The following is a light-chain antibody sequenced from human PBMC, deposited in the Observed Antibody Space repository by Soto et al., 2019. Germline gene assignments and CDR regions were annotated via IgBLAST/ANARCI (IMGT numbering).Light chain of an antibody. CDR2: KAS. V-gene: IGKV1-5*03. CDR1: QSISAW. CDR3: QQYDSNPLT. Sequence: DIQMTQSPSTLSASVGDRVIITCRASQSISAWLAWYQQKPGKAPKLRINKASNLQSGVPSRFSGSGSGTEFTLTISGLQPDDFATYYFQQYDSNPLTFGGGTKVEI. J-gene: IGKJ4*01.